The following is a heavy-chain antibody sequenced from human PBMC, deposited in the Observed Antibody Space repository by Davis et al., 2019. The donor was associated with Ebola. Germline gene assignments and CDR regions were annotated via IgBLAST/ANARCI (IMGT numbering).Heavy chain of an antibody. V-gene: IGHV4-39*01. D-gene: IGHD6-6*01. J-gene: IGHJ5*02. CDR2: IYYSGST. CDR1: GGSISSSSYY. CDR3: ARHTWKRLVGWFDP. Sequence: MPSETLSLTCTVSGGSISSSSYYWGWIRQPPGKGLEWIGSIYYSGSTYYNPSLKSRATISVDTSKNQFSLKLSSVTAADTAVYYCARHTWKRLVGWFDPWGQGTLVTVSS.